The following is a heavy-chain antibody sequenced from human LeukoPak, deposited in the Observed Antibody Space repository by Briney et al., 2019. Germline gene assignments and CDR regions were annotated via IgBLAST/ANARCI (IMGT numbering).Heavy chain of an antibody. CDR1: GFTVSSNY. J-gene: IGHJ4*02. V-gene: IGHV3-53*01. CDR3: ARGRGSWYGVYFDY. Sequence: TGGSLRLSCAASGFTVSSNYMSWVRRAPGKGLEWVSVIYSGGSTYYADSVKGRFTISRDNSKNTLYLQMNSLRAEDTAVYYCARGRGSWYGVYFDYWGQGTLVTVSS. CDR2: IYSGGST. D-gene: IGHD6-13*01.